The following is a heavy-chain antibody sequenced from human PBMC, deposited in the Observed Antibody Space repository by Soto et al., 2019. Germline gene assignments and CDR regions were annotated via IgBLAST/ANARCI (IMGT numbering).Heavy chain of an antibody. Sequence: QLLQSGGGLVQPGGSLTLSCAASGFTFGTTDMSWVRQAPGEGLEWVSTIDGSGGITYYADSVKGRFTISRDNSRNTVYRQMNSPRGDDTALYYCVKNSGWFNTWGQGALVTVSS. V-gene: IGHV3-23*01. CDR3: VKNSGWFNT. J-gene: IGHJ5*02. CDR1: GFTFGTTD. CDR2: IDGSGGIT. D-gene: IGHD3-10*01.